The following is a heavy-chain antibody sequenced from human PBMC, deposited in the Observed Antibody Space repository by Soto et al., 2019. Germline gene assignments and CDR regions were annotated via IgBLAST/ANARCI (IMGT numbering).Heavy chain of an antibody. CDR1: GGTFSSYA. CDR3: ARPNYYDSSGYYSAPEYFQH. V-gene: IGHV1-69*13. J-gene: IGHJ1*01. D-gene: IGHD3-22*01. CDR2: IIPIFGTA. Sequence: ASVKVSCKASGGTFSSYAISWVRQAPGQGLEWMGGIIPIFGTANYAQKFQGRVTITADESTSTAYMELSSLRSEDTAVYYCARPNYYDSSGYYSAPEYFQHWGQGTLVTVSS.